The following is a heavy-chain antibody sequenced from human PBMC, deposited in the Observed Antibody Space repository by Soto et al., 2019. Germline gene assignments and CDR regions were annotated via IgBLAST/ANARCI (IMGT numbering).Heavy chain of an antibody. V-gene: IGHV1-18*01. CDR3: VMVDNYVTPTPQDV. J-gene: IGHJ6*02. CDR2: ISPYTGNT. CDR1: GYIFVNYG. D-gene: IGHD3-16*01. Sequence: QVQLVQSGDEVKKPGASVKVSCKASGYIFVNYGIAWVRQAPGQGLEWMGWISPYTGNTHTATKVQDRHNMTTDTSTSTAYMDQGSLTSDDTAVYYCVMVDNYVTPTPQDVWGQGTRGTVSS.